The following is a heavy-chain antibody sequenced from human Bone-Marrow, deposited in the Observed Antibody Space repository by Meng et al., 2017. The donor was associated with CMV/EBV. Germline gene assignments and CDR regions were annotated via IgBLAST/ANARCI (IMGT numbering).Heavy chain of an antibody. CDR2: MNPNSGNT. V-gene: IGHV1-8*03. CDR1: GYTFTSYD. D-gene: IGHD1-26*01. CDR3: ALGVGATYLPDY. Sequence: ASVKVSCKASGYTFTSYDINWARQATGQGLEWMGWMNPNSGNTGYAQKFQGRVTITRNTSISTAYMELSSLRSEDTAVYYCALGVGATYLPDYWGQGTLVTVSS. J-gene: IGHJ4*02.